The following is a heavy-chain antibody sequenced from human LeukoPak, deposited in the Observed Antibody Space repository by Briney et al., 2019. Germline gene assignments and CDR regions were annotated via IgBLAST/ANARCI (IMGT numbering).Heavy chain of an antibody. CDR3: ARNDILTGYWFDP. CDR1: GYSISSGYY. Sequence: SETLSLTCAVSGYSISSGYYWGWIRQPPGKGLEWIGSIYHSGSTYYNPSLKGRVTISVDTSKNQFSLKLSSVTAADTAVYYCARNDILTGYWFDPWGQGTLVTVSS. CDR2: IYHSGST. D-gene: IGHD3-9*01. V-gene: IGHV4-38-2*01. J-gene: IGHJ5*02.